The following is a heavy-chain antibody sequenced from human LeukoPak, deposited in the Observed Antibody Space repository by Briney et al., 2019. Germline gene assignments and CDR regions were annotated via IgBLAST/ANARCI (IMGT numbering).Heavy chain of an antibody. V-gene: IGHV1-18*04. J-gene: IGHJ4*02. CDR1: GYTFTSYG. CDR2: ISGHNGHT. CDR3: ARGPGIAVAGVFDY. Sequence: ASVKVSCKASGYTFTSYGINWVRQAPGQGLEWMGWISGHNGHTNYVQKMQGRVTMTTDTSTNTAYMELRTLTSDDTAVYYCARGPGIAVAGVFDYWGQGSLVTVSS. D-gene: IGHD6-19*01.